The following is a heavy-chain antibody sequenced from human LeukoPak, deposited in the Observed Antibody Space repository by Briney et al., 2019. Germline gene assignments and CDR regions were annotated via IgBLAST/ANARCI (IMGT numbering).Heavy chain of an antibody. J-gene: IGHJ4*02. D-gene: IGHD3-10*01. CDR1: GFTFSNER. V-gene: IGHV3-74*03. CDR3: ARVRYGSGSYFHFDY. Sequence: PGGSLRLSCAASGFTFSNERMHWVRQAPGKGLLWISYINNDGSNPTYADSVKGRFTISRDNAKSTLYLQMNSLRAEDTAVYYCARVRYGSGSYFHFDYWGQGTLVTVSS. CDR2: INNDGSNP.